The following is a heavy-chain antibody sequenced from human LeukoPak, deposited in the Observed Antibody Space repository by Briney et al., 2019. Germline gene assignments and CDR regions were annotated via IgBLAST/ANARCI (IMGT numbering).Heavy chain of an antibody. J-gene: IGHJ3*02. CDR2: FDPEDGET. D-gene: IGHD1-26*01. V-gene: IGHV1-24*01. CDR1: GGTFSSYA. CDR3: ATPPYSGRPDAFDI. Sequence: GASMKVSCKASGGTFSSYAISWVRQAPGKGLEWMGGFDPEDGETIYAQKFQGRVTMTEDTSTDTAYMELSSLRSEDTAVYYCATPPYSGRPDAFDIWGQGTMVTVSS.